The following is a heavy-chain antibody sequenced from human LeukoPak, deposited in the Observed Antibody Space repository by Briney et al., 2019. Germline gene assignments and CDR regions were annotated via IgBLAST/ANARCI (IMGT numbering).Heavy chain of an antibody. Sequence: GGSLRLSCAASGFTFSDYYMSWIRQAPGKGLEWVSYISSSGSTIYYADPVKGRFTISRDNAKNSLYLQMNSLRAEDTAAYYCARVGITIFGVVIIGDYFDYWGQGTLVTVSS. D-gene: IGHD3-3*01. J-gene: IGHJ4*02. CDR3: ARVGITIFGVVIIGDYFDY. V-gene: IGHV3-11*01. CDR1: GFTFSDYY. CDR2: ISSSGSTI.